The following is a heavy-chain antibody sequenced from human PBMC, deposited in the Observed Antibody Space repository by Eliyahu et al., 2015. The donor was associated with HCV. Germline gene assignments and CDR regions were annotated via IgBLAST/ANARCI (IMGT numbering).Heavy chain of an antibody. CDR1: GGSINSGDYS. V-gene: IGHV4-30-4*01. D-gene: IGHD2-21*01. CDR3: ARAFPYCGGECHHGVFDI. J-gene: IGHJ3*02. Sequence: QVQLQESGPGLVKPSQTLSLTCSFSGGSINSGDYSWSWIRQPPGKGLEWIGYIYYSGTTYSNPSLKSRVTISVDTSKNQFSLRLTSVTAADTAIYYCARAFPYCGGECHHGVFDIWGLGTMVTVSS. CDR2: IYYSGTT.